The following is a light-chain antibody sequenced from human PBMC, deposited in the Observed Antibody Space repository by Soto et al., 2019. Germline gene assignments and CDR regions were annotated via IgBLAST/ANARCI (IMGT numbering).Light chain of an antibody. CDR2: DVS. J-gene: IGLJ3*02. CDR1: SSDVGGYNY. CDR3: SSYTRSSTWV. Sequence: QSVLTQPASVSGSPGQSITISCTGTSSDVGGYNYVSWYQQHAGKAPKLMICDVSNRPSGISNRFSGSKSGNTASLTISGLQAEDEADYYCSSYTRSSTWVFGGGTKVTVL. V-gene: IGLV2-14*01.